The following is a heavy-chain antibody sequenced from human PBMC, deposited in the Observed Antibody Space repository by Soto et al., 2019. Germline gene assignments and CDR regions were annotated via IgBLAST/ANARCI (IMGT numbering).Heavy chain of an antibody. CDR2: ISLYSDGT. CDR3: ARGGGWDDFDY. V-gene: IGHV1-8*02. J-gene: IGHJ4*02. Sequence: ASVKVSCKTSGYTFSNYGITWVRQAPGQPLEWLGWISLYSDGTNYAQKFQGRVTMTRNTSISTAYMELSSLRSEDTAVYYCARGGGWDDFDYWGQGTLVTVSS. CDR1: GYTFSNYG. D-gene: IGHD6-19*01.